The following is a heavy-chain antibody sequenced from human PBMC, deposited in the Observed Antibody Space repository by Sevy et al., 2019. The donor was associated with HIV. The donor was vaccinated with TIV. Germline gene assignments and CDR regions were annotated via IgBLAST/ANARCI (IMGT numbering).Heavy chain of an antibody. J-gene: IGHJ4*02. CDR3: ARGVRLGCSGTYWYHFDY. D-gene: IGHD1-26*01. Sequence: GGSLRLSCAASGFTASSNYMSWVRQAPEKGLEWVSVIYSGGSTYYADSVNGRFTISRDISKNTLYLKMNSLRAEDTAVYYCARGVRLGCSGTYWYHFDYWGQGTLVTVSS. V-gene: IGHV3-53*01. CDR1: GFTASSNY. CDR2: IYSGGST.